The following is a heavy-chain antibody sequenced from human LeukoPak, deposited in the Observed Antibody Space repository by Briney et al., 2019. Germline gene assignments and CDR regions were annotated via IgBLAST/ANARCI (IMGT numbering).Heavy chain of an antibody. V-gene: IGHV3-30-3*01. CDR3: ARERDGSSSYYYYGMDV. CDR2: ISYDGSNK. CDR1: GFTFSRFA. D-gene: IGHD6-13*01. Sequence: PGGSLRLSCAASGFTFSRFAVHWVRQAPGKGLEWVAVISYDGSNKYYADSVKGRFTISRDNSKNTLYLQMNSLRAEGTAVYYCARERDGSSSYYYYGMDVWGQGTTVTVSS. J-gene: IGHJ6*02.